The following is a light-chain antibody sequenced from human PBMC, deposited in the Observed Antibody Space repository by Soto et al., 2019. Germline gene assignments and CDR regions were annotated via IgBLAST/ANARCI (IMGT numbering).Light chain of an antibody. Sequence: DIQMTQSPSSLSASVGDRVTITCRASQGINNNLAWSQQKPGKAPKSLMNAASTLQSGVPSRFSGSGSGTDFTLTISSLQPEDFATYYCQQYYSFPFTVGPGTKVDIK. CDR1: QGINNN. CDR2: AAS. J-gene: IGKJ3*01. V-gene: IGKV1-16*01. CDR3: QQYYSFPFT.